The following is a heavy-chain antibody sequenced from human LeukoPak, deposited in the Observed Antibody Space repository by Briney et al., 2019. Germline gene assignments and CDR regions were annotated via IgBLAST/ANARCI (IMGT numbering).Heavy chain of an antibody. V-gene: IGHV4-59*01. CDR1: GGSISSYY. Sequence: SETLSITCTVSGGSISSYYWSWIRQPPGKGLEWIGYIYYSGSTNYNPSLKSRVTISVDTSKNQFSLKLSSVTAADTAVYYCARYGRYYYDSSGYYDDWGQGTLVTVSS. CDR3: ARYGRYYYDSSGYYDD. J-gene: IGHJ4*02. CDR2: IYYSGST. D-gene: IGHD3-22*01.